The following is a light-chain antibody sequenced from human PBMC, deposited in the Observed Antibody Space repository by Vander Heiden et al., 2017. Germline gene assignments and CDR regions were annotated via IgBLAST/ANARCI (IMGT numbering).Light chain of an antibody. CDR2: AAS. Sequence: AIRMTQSPSSFSASTGDRVTINCRASQGISSYLAWYQQKPGKAPKLLIYAASTLQSGVPSRFSGSGSGTDFTLTISCLQSEDFATYYCQQYYSYPVTFGPGTKVDIK. V-gene: IGKV1-8*01. CDR3: QQYYSYPVT. J-gene: IGKJ3*01. CDR1: QGISSY.